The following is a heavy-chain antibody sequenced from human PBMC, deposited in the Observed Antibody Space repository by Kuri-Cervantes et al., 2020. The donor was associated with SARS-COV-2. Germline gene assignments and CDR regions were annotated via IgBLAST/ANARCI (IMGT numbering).Heavy chain of an antibody. CDR1: GYTFTSYD. CDR2: MNPNSGNT. V-gene: IGHV1-8*02. Sequence: ASVKVSCKASGYTFTSYDINWVRQATGQGLEWMGWMNPNSGNTGYAQKFQGRVTMTEDTSTDTAYMELSSLRSEDTAVYYCATAKGGSYISVFDIWGQGTMVTVSS. CDR3: ATAKGGSYISVFDI. J-gene: IGHJ3*02. D-gene: IGHD1-26*01.